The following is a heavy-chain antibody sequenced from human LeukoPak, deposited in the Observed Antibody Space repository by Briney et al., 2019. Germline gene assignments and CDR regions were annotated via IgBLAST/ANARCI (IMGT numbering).Heavy chain of an antibody. D-gene: IGHD2-21*02. CDR1: VGTFSSYA. CDR3: ARDLNCGGDCSDWFDP. J-gene: IGHJ5*02. Sequence: SVKVSCKASVGTFSSYAISWVRQAPGQGLEWMGGIIPIFGTANYAQKFQGRVTITTDESTSTAYMELSSLRSEDTAVYYCARDLNCGGDCSDWFDPWGQGTLVTVSS. CDR2: IIPIFGTA. V-gene: IGHV1-69*05.